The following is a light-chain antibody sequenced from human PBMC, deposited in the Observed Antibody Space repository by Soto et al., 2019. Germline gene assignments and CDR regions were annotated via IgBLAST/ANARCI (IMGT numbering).Light chain of an antibody. V-gene: IGKV1-17*01. Sequence: DIQMTQSPSSLSASVGDRVTITCRASQDIRNDLGWYQQKPGKAPKRLIYAASRLQSGVPSRFSGGGAGTEFTLTITSLQPEDLPTYYCLHHYGYPLTFGGGTRVEIK. CDR1: QDIRND. CDR2: AAS. J-gene: IGKJ4*01. CDR3: LHHYGYPLT.